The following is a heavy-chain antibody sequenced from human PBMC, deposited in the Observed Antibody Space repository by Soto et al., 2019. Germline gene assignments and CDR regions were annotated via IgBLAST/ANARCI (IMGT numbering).Heavy chain of an antibody. Sequence: ASVKVSCKASGGTFSSYAISWVRQAPGQGLEWMGGIIPIFGTANYAQKFPGRVTITADESTSTAYMELSSLRSEDTAVYYCARDLKTTGNYYYGMDVWGQGTTVTVSS. CDR1: GGTFSSYA. J-gene: IGHJ6*02. V-gene: IGHV1-69*13. D-gene: IGHD4-17*01. CDR3: ARDLKTTGNYYYGMDV. CDR2: IIPIFGTA.